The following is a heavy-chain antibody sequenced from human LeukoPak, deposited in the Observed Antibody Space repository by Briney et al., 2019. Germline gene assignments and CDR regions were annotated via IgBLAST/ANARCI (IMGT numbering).Heavy chain of an antibody. D-gene: IGHD2/OR15-2a*01. Sequence: GSLRLSCVASGFTFGSYWMHWVRQAPGKGLVWVSRINYDGTSTTYADSVKGRFTVSRDNGKKTVSLQINSLRPDDTAVYYCAREANTAFDYWGQGTLVTVSS. V-gene: IGHV3-74*01. CDR3: AREANTAFDY. CDR2: INYDGTST. CDR1: GFTFGSYW. J-gene: IGHJ4*02.